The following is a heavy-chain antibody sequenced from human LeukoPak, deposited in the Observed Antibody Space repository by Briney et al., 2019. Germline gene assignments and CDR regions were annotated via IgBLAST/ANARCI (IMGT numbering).Heavy chain of an antibody. Sequence: SETLSLTCAVSGGSFSGYYWSWIRQPPGKGLEWIGEINHSGSTNYNPSLKSRVTISVDTSKNQFSLRLSSVTAADTAVYYCAGLYCSSTSCADYWGQGTLVTVSS. V-gene: IGHV4-34*01. CDR3: AGLYCSSTSCADY. CDR1: GGSFSGYY. CDR2: INHSGST. D-gene: IGHD2-2*01. J-gene: IGHJ4*02.